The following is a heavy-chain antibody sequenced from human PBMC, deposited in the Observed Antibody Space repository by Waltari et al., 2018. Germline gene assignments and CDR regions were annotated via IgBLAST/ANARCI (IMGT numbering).Heavy chain of an antibody. Sequence: EVQVEESGGGLVQPGRSLRLSCTASGFTLGDSAMSWCRRAPGRGGGGVGFIRSKTDGGTEEYASSVKGRFTISRDDSKSIASLQMDSLKTDDTAVYFCTRGGASVAPVYWGQGTLVTVSS. CDR2: IRSKTDGGTE. CDR1: GFTLGDSA. D-gene: IGHD6-19*01. J-gene: IGHJ4*02. V-gene: IGHV3-49*03. CDR3: TRGGASVAPVY.